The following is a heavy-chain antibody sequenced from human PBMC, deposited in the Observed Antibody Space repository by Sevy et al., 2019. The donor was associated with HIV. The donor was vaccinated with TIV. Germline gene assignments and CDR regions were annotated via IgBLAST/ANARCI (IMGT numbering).Heavy chain of an antibody. Sequence: GGSLRLSCAASGFTFSSYAMSWVRQAPGKGLEWVSAISGSGGSTYYADSVKGRFTISRDNSKNTLYLQMNSLRAEDTAVYYCTKDFWAVAVNSIFDYWGQGTLVTVSS. CDR3: TKDFWAVAVNSIFDY. CDR2: ISGSGGST. D-gene: IGHD6-19*01. CDR1: GFTFSSYA. V-gene: IGHV3-23*01. J-gene: IGHJ4*02.